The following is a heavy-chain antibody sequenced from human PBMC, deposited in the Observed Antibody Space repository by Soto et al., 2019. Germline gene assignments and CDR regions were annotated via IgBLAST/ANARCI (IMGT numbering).Heavy chain of an antibody. V-gene: IGHV2-5*02. CDR2: NYWDNDN. CDR3: AHRLKSYYESSGSWGNDALDF. Sequence: QITLKESGPTLVKPTQTLTVTCTFSGFSLNTRGVGMVWIRQPPGKALEWLALNYWDNDNRYNPSLKSRLSVIKDTSKNLAVLTLTNVDPVDTATYYCAHRLKSYYESSGSWGNDALDFWGQGTMVTVSS. D-gene: IGHD3-22*01. J-gene: IGHJ3*01. CDR1: GFSLNTRGVG.